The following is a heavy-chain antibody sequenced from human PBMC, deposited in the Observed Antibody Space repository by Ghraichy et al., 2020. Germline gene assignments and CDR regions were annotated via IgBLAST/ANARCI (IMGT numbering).Heavy chain of an antibody. V-gene: IGHV3-74*01. CDR3: AKDSGWEIDRGAFDI. Sequence: GGSLRLSCAASGLTFSRYWMHWVRQVPGKGLVWVSRIHSDGSSASYTDSVRGRFTISRDNAKNTLYLQMNSLRAEDTAVYYCAKDSGWEIDRGAFDIWGQGTMVTVSS. D-gene: IGHD1-26*01. CDR2: IHSDGSSA. CDR1: GLTFSRYW. J-gene: IGHJ3*02.